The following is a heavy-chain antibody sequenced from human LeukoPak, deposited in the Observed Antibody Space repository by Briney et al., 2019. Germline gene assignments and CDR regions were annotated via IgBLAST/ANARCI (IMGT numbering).Heavy chain of an antibody. CDR1: GYTFTSYD. J-gene: IGHJ3*02. D-gene: IGHD5-18*01. V-gene: IGHV1-8*01. Sequence: GASVKVSCKASGYTFTSYDINWVRQATGQGLEWMGWMNPNSGNTGYAQKFQGRVTMTRSTSISTAYMELSSLRFEDTAVYYCARDRGGYSYASWAFDIWGQGTMVTVSS. CDR3: ARDRGGYSYASWAFDI. CDR2: MNPNSGNT.